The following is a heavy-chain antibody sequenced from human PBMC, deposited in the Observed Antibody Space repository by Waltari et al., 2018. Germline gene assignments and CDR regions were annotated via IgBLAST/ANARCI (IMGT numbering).Heavy chain of an antibody. CDR2: INEDGSEK. Sequence: VRLVESGGTLVRPGGSLRLTCEASGFTFHTYGMRWVRQAPGKGLEWVANINEDGSEKNYVDSVKGRFTISRDNTENSLYLQMNSLRGEDTAVYYCARGVGSGQGVVHWGQGTLVTVSS. D-gene: IGHD1-26*01. CDR3: ARGVGSGQGVVH. V-gene: IGHV3-7*01. J-gene: IGHJ4*02. CDR1: GFTFHTYG.